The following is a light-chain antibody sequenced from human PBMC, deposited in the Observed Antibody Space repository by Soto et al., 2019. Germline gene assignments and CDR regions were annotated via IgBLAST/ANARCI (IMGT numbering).Light chain of an antibody. Sequence: DIQMTQSPSFVSASVGDRVTITCRASQGISSWLAWYQHKPGRAPKLLIHAASSLESGVPSRFSGSGSGAAFTLTISSLPPEDFAAYYWHQSTCFPLTFGGGTKVEIK. CDR1: QGISSW. CDR2: AAS. J-gene: IGKJ4*01. V-gene: IGKV1-12*01. CDR3: HQSTCFPLT.